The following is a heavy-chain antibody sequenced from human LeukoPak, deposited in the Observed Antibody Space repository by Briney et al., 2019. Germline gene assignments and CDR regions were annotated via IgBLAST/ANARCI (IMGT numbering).Heavy chain of an antibody. Sequence: GGSLRLSCAASGFTFSSYSMNWVRQAPGKGLEWVSYISSSSSTIYYADSVKGRFTISRDNAKNSLYLQMNSLRAEDTAVYYCARGYAMVRGVNFDYWGQGTLVTVPS. J-gene: IGHJ4*02. CDR2: ISSSSSTI. V-gene: IGHV3-48*01. CDR3: ARGYAMVRGVNFDY. CDR1: GFTFSSYS. D-gene: IGHD3-10*01.